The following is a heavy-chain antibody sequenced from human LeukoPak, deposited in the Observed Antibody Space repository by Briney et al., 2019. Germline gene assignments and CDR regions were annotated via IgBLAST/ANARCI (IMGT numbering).Heavy chain of an antibody. D-gene: IGHD6-19*01. CDR3: ARDRAGYSSGPTDY. Sequence: ASVKVSCKASGYTFTSYGISWVRQAPGQGLEWMGWISAYNGNTNYAQKLQGRVTMTTDTSTSTAYMELRSLRFDDTAVYYCARDRAGYSSGPTDYWGQGTLVTVSS. CDR1: GYTFTSYG. J-gene: IGHJ4*02. V-gene: IGHV1-18*01. CDR2: ISAYNGNT.